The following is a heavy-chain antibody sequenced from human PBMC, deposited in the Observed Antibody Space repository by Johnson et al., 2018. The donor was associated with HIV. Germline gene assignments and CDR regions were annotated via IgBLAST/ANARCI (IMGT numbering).Heavy chain of an antibody. V-gene: IGHV3-7*05. CDR2: IKQDGSEK. CDR3: ARESDSSGYYSDAFDI. D-gene: IGHD3-22*01. J-gene: IGHJ3*02. Sequence: VQLVESGGGLVQPGGSLRLSCAASGFTFSSYWMSWVRPAPGKGLEWVANIKQDGSEKHYVDSVTGRFTISRDNAKNSLYLQMNSLRAEDTAVYYCARESDSSGYYSDAFDIWGQGTMVTVSS. CDR1: GFTFSSYW.